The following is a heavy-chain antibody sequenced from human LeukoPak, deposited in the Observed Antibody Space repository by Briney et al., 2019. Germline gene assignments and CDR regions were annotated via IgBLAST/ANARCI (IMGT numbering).Heavy chain of an antibody. CDR3: AKGSKFSGTYYFDY. D-gene: IGHD1-26*01. V-gene: IGHV3-23*01. CDR2: ISGSSGSK. J-gene: IGHJ4*02. CDR1: GFTFSDSA. Sequence: GGSLRLSCAASGFTFSDSAMSWVRQASGKGLEWVSSISGSSGSKFHADSVKGRFTISRDNSKGTLYLQMNSLRAEDTALYYCAKGSKFSGTYYFDYWGQGTLVTVSS.